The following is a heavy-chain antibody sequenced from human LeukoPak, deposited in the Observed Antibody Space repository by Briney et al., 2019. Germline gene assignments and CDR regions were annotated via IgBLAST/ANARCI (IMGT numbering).Heavy chain of an antibody. V-gene: IGHV3-23*01. J-gene: IGHJ4*02. D-gene: IGHD2-15*01. CDR2: ISSSGTNT. CDR1: GFTFSNYA. Sequence: RGSLRLSCAASGFTFSNYAMSWVRQAPGKGLEWVSGISSSGTNTYYADSVKGRFTISRDNSKNTLYLQMNSLRAEDTAIYYCAKHSRAVVVAVKDYWGQGSLVTVSS. CDR3: AKHSRAVVVAVKDY.